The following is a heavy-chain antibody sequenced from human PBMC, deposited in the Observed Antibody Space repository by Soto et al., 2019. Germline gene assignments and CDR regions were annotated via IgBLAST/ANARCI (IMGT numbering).Heavy chain of an antibody. CDR2: IKKDGSDK. J-gene: IGHJ6*02. D-gene: IGHD5-18*01. CDR3: ARDLGTALVGFDYGMDV. Sequence: GGSLRLACAASGFTFSNYGMSWVRQAPGKGLEWVANIKKDGSDKNYVDSVEGRFSIFRDNAKNSLYLQMYGLRAEDTAVYYCARDLGTALVGFDYGMDVWGQGTTVTVSS. CDR1: GFTFSNYG. V-gene: IGHV3-7*01.